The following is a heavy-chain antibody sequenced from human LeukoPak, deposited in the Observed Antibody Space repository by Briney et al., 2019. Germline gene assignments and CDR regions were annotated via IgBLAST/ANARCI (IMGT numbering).Heavy chain of an antibody. CDR3: ARARGYYYYYMDV. CDR1: GGSISSSSYY. V-gene: IGHV4-39*07. CDR2: IYYSGST. Sequence: SETLSLTCTVSGGSISSSSYYWGWIRQPPGKGLEWIGSIYYSGSTYYNPSLKSRVTISVDTSKNQFSLKLSSVTAADTAVYYCARARGYYYYYMDVWGKGTTVTISS. D-gene: IGHD3-10*01. J-gene: IGHJ6*03.